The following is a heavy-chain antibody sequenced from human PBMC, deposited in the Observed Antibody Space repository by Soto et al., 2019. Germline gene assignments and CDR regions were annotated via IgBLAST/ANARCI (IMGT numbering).Heavy chain of an antibody. CDR3: AKDNCISTSCYRLYNWFDP. Sequence: QVQLVESGGGVVKPGRSLRLSCAASGFTFSSYGMHWVRQAPGKGLEGWAVISYGGSNKYYADSVKGRFTISRDNSKNTLYLQMNNLRAEDTAVYYCAKDNCISTSCYRLYNWFDPWGQGTLVTVSS. V-gene: IGHV3-30*18. CDR2: ISYGGSNK. D-gene: IGHD2-2*01. CDR1: GFTFSSYG. J-gene: IGHJ5*02.